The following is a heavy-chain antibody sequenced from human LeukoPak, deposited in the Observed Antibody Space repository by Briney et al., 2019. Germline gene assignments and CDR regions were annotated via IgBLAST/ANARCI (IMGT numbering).Heavy chain of an antibody. Sequence: SGTLSLTCAVSGGSISSSNWWSWVRQPPGKGLEWIGEIYHSGSTNYNPSLKSRVTISVDKSKNQFSLKLSSVTAADTAVYYCARDQSGIVVVVVATNTGAFDIWGQGTMVTVSS. J-gene: IGHJ3*02. V-gene: IGHV4-4*02. CDR3: ARDQSGIVVVVVATNTGAFDI. CDR2: IYHSGST. D-gene: IGHD2-15*01. CDR1: GGSISSSNW.